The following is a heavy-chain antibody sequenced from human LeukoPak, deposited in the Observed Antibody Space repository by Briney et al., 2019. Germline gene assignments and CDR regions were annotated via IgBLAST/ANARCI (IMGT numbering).Heavy chain of an antibody. CDR1: GGSISSGGYS. D-gene: IGHD6-13*01. CDR3: ARGKDSSRYWFDP. J-gene: IGHJ5*02. CDR2: IYHSGSA. Sequence: SETLSLTCAVSGGSISSGGYSWSWIRQPPGKGLEWIGYIYHSGSAYYNPSLKSRVTISVDRSKNQFSLKLSSVTAADTAVYYCARGKDSSRYWFDPWGQGTLVTVSS. V-gene: IGHV4-30-2*01.